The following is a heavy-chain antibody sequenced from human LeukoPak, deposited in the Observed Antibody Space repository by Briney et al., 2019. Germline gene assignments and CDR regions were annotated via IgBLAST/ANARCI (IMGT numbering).Heavy chain of an antibody. J-gene: IGHJ6*03. Sequence: PGGSLRLSCAASGFTLDDYGMRWVRQAAGKGLGGGSGFNWNGGSTGYADSVKGRFTISRDNAKTSLYLQMNSLRAEDTALYYCARDGVILWFGEFYYYMDVWGKGTTVTVSS. V-gene: IGHV3-20*04. CDR2: FNWNGGST. D-gene: IGHD3-10*01. CDR3: ARDGVILWFGEFYYYMDV. CDR1: GFTLDDYG.